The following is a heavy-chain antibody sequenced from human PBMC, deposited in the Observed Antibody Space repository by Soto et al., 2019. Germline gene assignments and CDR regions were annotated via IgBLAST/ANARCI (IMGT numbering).Heavy chain of an antibody. D-gene: IGHD3-22*01. Sequence: GGSLRLSCAASGFTLSNLDMSWVRQAPGKGLEWVSVVSGSGGSAYYADSVKGRFTISRDNSKNTLYLQMNSLGAEDTAVYYCAKEGYDSSGYYALEDYWGQGTLVTVSS. V-gene: IGHV3-23*01. CDR2: VSGSGGSA. CDR1: GFTLSNLD. CDR3: AKEGYDSSGYYALEDY. J-gene: IGHJ4*02.